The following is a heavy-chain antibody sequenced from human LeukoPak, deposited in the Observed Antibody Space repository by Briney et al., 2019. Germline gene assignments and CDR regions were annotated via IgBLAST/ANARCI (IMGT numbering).Heavy chain of an antibody. CDR3: ARLVPAANVYYFDY. J-gene: IGHJ4*02. D-gene: IGHD2-2*01. CDR1: GYSFTSYW. V-gene: IGHV5-51*01. Sequence: GESLKISCKGSGYSFTSYWIGWVRQMPGKGLEWMGIIYPGDSDTGYSPSFQGQVTISADKSISTAYLQWSSLKASDTAMYYRARLVPAANVYYFDYWGQGTLVTVSS. CDR2: IYPGDSDT.